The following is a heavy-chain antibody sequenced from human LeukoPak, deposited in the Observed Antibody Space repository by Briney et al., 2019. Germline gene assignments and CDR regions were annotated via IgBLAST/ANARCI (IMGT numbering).Heavy chain of an antibody. Sequence: GGSLRLSCAASGFTHSNYWMTWVRQAPGKGLEWVANIKPDGSEKYYVDSVKGRFTISRDNAINSLYLQMNSLRVEDTAVYYCARDQTPFVWGQGTLVTVSS. CDR2: IKPDGSEK. J-gene: IGHJ4*02. CDR3: ARDQTPFV. CDR1: GFTHSNYW. V-gene: IGHV3-7*01.